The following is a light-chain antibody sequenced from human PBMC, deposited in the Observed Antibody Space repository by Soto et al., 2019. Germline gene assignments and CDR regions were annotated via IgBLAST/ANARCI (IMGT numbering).Light chain of an antibody. V-gene: IGKV3-11*01. CDR2: DAS. J-gene: IGKJ1*01. Sequence: EIVLTQSPATLSLSPGERATLSCRASQSVSSYLAWYQQKPGQAPRLLIYDASNRATGIPARFSGSGSATDFTLTISRLEPEYFAVYYCQQRSNWPRTFGQGTKVEIK. CDR3: QQRSNWPRT. CDR1: QSVSSY.